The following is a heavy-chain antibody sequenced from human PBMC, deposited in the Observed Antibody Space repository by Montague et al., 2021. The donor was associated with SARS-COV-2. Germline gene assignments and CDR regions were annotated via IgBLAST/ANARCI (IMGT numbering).Heavy chain of an antibody. CDR2: IYYSGST. CDR1: GGSISSGGYY. D-gene: IGHD3-22*01. Sequence: TPSLTCTVSGGSISSGGYYWSWIRQHPGKGLEWIGYIYYSGSTYYXXXLKSRVTISVDTSKNQFSLKLSSVTAADTAVYYCARVRITMIVVVDAFDIWGQGTMVTVSS. CDR3: ARVRITMIVVVDAFDI. J-gene: IGHJ3*02. V-gene: IGHV4-31*03.